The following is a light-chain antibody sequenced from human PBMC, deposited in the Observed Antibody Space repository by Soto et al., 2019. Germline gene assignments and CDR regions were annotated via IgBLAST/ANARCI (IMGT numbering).Light chain of an antibody. CDR2: DVS. CDR3: QQRGSWPWT. V-gene: IGKV3-11*01. CDR1: QSVNNY. Sequence: ETVLTQSPATLSLSPGERATLSCRASQSVNNYLAWYQQKPGQVPRLLIYDVSNRATGIPARYSGSGPGTDFTLTISSLEPEDFAVYYCQQRGSWPWTFGQGTKVEIK. J-gene: IGKJ1*01.